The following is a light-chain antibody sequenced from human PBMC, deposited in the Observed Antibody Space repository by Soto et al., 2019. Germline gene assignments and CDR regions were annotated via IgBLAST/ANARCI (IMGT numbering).Light chain of an antibody. CDR2: DVS. J-gene: IGKJ1*01. Sequence: VVSQSPAALSLSPGERGTLSCRASESVTNYLAWYQQKPGQAPRLLVYDVSNRATGIPARFSGGGSGTDFTLTISNLEPEDFAVYYCQQRSDWPWTFGQGTKVDI. V-gene: IGKV3-11*01. CDR3: QQRSDWPWT. CDR1: ESVTNY.